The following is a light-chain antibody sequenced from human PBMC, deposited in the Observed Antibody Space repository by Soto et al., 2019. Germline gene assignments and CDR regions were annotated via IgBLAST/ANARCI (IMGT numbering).Light chain of an antibody. J-gene: IGLJ1*01. CDR2: DVH. Sequence: QSVLTQPASVSGSPGQSITISCTGARTDVDGHDYVSWYQQHPGQAPKLIIFDVHNRPSGVSSRFSGSKSGDTASLTISGLRAEDDGDYYCSSSTASTPFYVFGTGTKVTV. CDR3: SSSTASTPFYV. CDR1: RTDVDGHDY. V-gene: IGLV2-14*03.